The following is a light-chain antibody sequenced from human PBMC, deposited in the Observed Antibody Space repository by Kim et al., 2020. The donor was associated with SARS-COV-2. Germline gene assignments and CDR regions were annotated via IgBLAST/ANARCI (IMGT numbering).Light chain of an antibody. CDR3: SSFTTTYTYV. Sequence: QPVLTQPASVSGSPGQSITMSCTGTSSDVGGYNYVSWYQQHPGKAPKLLIYDVNKRPSGVSNRFTGSKSGNTASLTISGLQAEDEADYYCSSFTTTYTYVFGTGTKVTVL. CDR2: DVN. CDR1: SSDVGGYNY. V-gene: IGLV2-14*03. J-gene: IGLJ1*01.